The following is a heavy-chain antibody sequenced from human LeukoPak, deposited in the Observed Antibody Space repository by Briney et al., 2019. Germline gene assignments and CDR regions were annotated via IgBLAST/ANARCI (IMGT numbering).Heavy chain of an antibody. CDR1: GFTFSAAW. D-gene: IGHD5-18*01. CDR3: TSGLHLWY. V-gene: IGHV3-15*01. J-gene: IGHJ4*02. CDR2: IKSNTDGGTT. Sequence: PGGSLRLSCAAAGFTFSAAWMSWVRQAPGMELGWVAHIKSNTDGGTTVCAAPVKGRFTITKNTVYQQMTSLKTEATAVYYCTSGLHLWYWGQGTLVTVSS.